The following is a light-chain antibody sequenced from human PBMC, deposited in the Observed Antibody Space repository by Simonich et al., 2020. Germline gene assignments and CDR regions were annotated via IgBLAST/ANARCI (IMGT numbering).Light chain of an antibody. Sequence: EIVLTQSPATLSLSPGERATLSCRASQSVSSYLAWYQQKPGQAPRLLIYGASSRATGIPDRFSGSGSGTDFTLTISRLEPEDFAVYYCQQRSNWPPGYTFGQGTKLEIK. CDR1: QSVSSY. CDR3: QQRSNWPPGYT. CDR2: GAS. J-gene: IGKJ2*01. V-gene: IGKV3-11*01.